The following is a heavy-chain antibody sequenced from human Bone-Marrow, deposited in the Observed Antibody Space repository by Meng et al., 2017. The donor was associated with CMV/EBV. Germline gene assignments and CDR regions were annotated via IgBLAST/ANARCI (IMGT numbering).Heavy chain of an antibody. CDR3: ARYYDILTGPDY. V-gene: IGHV1-69*05. CDR1: GGTFSSYA. D-gene: IGHD3-9*01. Sequence: SVKVSCKASGGTFSSYAISWVRQAPGQGLEWMGGIIPIFGTANYAQKFQGRVTITTDESTSTAYMELSSLRSEDTAVYYCARYYDILTGPDYWGQGTLVTVPQ. J-gene: IGHJ4*02. CDR2: IIPIFGTA.